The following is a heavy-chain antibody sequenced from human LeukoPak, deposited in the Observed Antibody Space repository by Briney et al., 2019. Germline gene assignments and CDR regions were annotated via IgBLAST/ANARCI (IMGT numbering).Heavy chain of an antibody. V-gene: IGHV3-21*01. D-gene: IGHD3-22*01. J-gene: IGHJ4*02. CDR2: ISSSSSYI. Sequence: GGSLRLSCAASGFTFSSYSMNWVRQAPGKGLEWVSSISSSSSYIYYADSVKGRFTISRDNAKDSLYLQMNSLRAEDTAVYYCAKDWAYSSGYYYFDYWGQGTLVTVSS. CDR1: GFTFSSYS. CDR3: AKDWAYSSGYYYFDY.